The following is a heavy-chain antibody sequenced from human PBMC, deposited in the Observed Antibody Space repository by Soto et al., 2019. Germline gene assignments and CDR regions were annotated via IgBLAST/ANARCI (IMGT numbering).Heavy chain of an antibody. CDR2: INPSGGST. D-gene: IGHD3-22*01. CDR3: ARDPQTYYYDSSGYFDY. Sequence: ASVKVSCKASGYTFTSYYMHWVRQSPGQGLEWMGIINPSGGSTSYAQKFQGRVTMTRDTSTSTVYMELSSLRSEDTAVYYCARDPQTYYYDSSGYFDYWGQGTLVTVSS. J-gene: IGHJ4*02. V-gene: IGHV1-46*01. CDR1: GYTFTSYY.